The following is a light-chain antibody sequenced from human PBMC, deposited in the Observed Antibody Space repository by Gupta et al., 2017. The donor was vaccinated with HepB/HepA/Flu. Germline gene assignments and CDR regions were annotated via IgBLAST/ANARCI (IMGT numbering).Light chain of an antibody. Sequence: QSVLTPPPSVSGAPGQRVTISCTGSSSNIGATYDVHWSFQVPGTAPKLVIYANNNRPAGVSDRFSGSKSGTSASLAITGLRAEDEAVYFCQSYDTSLTSWIFGGGTKLTVL. V-gene: IGLV1-40*01. CDR3: QSYDTSLTSWI. J-gene: IGLJ2*01. CDR2: ANN. CDR1: SSNIGATYD.